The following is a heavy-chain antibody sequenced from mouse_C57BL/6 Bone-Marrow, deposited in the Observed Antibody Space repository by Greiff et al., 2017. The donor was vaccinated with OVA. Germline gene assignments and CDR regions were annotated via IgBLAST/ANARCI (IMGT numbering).Heavy chain of an antibody. CDR1: GYTFTSYW. CDR3: ARWGAQATHNFDY. CDR2: IHPNSGST. V-gene: IGHV1-64*01. D-gene: IGHD3-2*02. J-gene: IGHJ2*01. Sequence: VQRVESGAELVKPGASVKLSCKASGYTFTSYWMHWVKQRPGQGLEWIGMIHPNSGSTNYNEKFKSKATLTVDKSSSTAYMQLSSLTSEDSAVYYCARWGAQATHNFDYWGQGTTLTVSS.